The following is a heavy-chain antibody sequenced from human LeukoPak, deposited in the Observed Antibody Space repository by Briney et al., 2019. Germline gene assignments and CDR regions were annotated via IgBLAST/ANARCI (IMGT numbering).Heavy chain of an antibody. J-gene: IGHJ5*02. Sequence: ASVKVSCKASGYTFTSYGISWVRQAPGQGLEWMGWINPNSGGTNYAQKFQGRVTMTRDTSISTAYMELSRLRSDGTAVYYCAREAVVVPGRWFDPWGQGTLVTVSS. CDR2: INPNSGGT. V-gene: IGHV1-2*02. D-gene: IGHD2-2*01. CDR1: GYTFTSYG. CDR3: AREAVVVPGRWFDP.